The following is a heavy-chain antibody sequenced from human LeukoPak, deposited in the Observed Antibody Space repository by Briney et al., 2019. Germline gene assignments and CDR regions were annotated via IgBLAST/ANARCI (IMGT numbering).Heavy chain of an antibody. V-gene: IGHV3-30*18. D-gene: IGHD3-3*01. CDR2: ISYDGSNK. Sequence: PGGSLRLSCAAPGFTFSSYGMHWVRQAPGKGLEWVAVISYDGSNKYYADSVKGRFTISRDNSKNTLYLQMNSLRAEDTAVYYCAKDRNALESYDFWSGYDTYYYYGMDVWGQGTTVTVSS. CDR3: AKDRNALESYDFWSGYDTYYYYGMDV. J-gene: IGHJ6*02. CDR1: GFTFSSYG.